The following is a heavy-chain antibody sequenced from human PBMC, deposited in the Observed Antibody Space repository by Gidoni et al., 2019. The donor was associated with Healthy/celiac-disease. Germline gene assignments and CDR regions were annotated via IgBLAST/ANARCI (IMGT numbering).Heavy chain of an antibody. D-gene: IGHD4-17*01. CDR3: AKEANTGGFDY. V-gene: IGHV3-30*18. J-gene: IGHJ4*02. CDR1: GFTFSSYG. Sequence: QVQLVESGGGVVQPGRSLRLSCAASGFTFSSYGMHGVRQAPGKGLEWVAVISYDGSNKYYADSVKGRFTISRDNSKNTLYLQMNSLRAEDTAVYYCAKEANTGGFDYWGQGTLVTVSS. CDR2: ISYDGSNK.